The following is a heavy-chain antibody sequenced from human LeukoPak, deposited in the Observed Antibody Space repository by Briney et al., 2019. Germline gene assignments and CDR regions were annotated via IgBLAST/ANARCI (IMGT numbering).Heavy chain of an antibody. J-gene: IGHJ5*02. CDR2: ISWDGGST. CDR3: AILSGGGITGTTGFDP. CDR1: GFTFDDYA. V-gene: IGHV3-43D*03. Sequence: GGSLRLPCAASGFTFDDYAMHWVRQAPGKGLEWVSLISWDGGSTYYADSVKGRFTISRDNSKNSLYLQMNSLRAEDTALYYCAILSGGGITGTTGFDPWGQGTLVTVSS. D-gene: IGHD1-7*01.